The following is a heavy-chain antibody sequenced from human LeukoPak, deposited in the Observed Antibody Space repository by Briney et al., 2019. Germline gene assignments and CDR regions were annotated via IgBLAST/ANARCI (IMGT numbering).Heavy chain of an antibody. CDR2: VIPTRGIT. D-gene: IGHD5-18*01. CDR3: ARGYGGAYSYGYYY. Sequence: SVKLSCKASGGAFSSYFISWVRQAPGQGLEWVGRVIPTRGITNYAQSFQVRVTITADKSTGTAYMEISSLRSEDTAVYYCARGYGGAYSYGYYYWGQGTPVSVSS. J-gene: IGHJ4*02. CDR1: GGAFSSYF. V-gene: IGHV1-69*04.